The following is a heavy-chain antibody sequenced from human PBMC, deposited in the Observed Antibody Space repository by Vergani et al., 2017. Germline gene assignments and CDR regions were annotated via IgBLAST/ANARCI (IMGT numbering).Heavy chain of an antibody. CDR3: ARDSIVGGYDYRPLLGVGNKSYYYYMDV. D-gene: IGHD5-12*01. Sequence: QVQLQESGPGLVKPSETLSLTCTVSGGSISSYYWSWIRQPAGKGLEWIGRIYTSGSTNYNPSLKSRVTMSVDTSKNQFSLKLSSVTAADTAVYYCARDSIVGGYDYRPLLGVGNKSYYYYMDVWGKGTTVTVSS. V-gene: IGHV4-4*07. J-gene: IGHJ6*03. CDR2: IYTSGST. CDR1: GGSISSYY.